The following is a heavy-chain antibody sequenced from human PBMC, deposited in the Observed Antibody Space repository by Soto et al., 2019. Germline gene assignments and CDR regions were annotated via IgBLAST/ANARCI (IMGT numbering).Heavy chain of an antibody. V-gene: IGHV1-18*01. Sequence: QVQLVQSGAEVKKPGASVKVACKASDFSSLSYGFSWVRXAPGXGLEWMGCISGPNGNTNYALKCRGRVTMXTXTXTIKGDXELXXLXXXXXXXXXXARXRYDTTNVYCLGADYLGQGTLVTVSS. CDR1: DFSSLSYG. D-gene: IGHD2-8*01. CDR3: ARXRYDTTNVYCLGADY. CDR2: ISGPNGNT. J-gene: IGHJ4*02.